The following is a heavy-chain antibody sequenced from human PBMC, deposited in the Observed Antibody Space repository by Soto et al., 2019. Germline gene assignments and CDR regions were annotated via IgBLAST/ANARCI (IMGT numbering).Heavy chain of an antibody. V-gene: IGHV5-51*01. J-gene: IGHJ4*02. D-gene: IGHD3-22*01. CDR2: IYPGDSDT. CDR3: ARVRPAYYYDSSVLFDY. Sequence: GESLKISCKGSGYSFTSYWIGWVRQMPGKGLEWMGIIYPGDSDTRYSPSFQGQVTISADKSISTAYLQWSSLKASDTAMYYCARVRPAYYYDSSVLFDYWGQGTLVTVSS. CDR1: GYSFTSYW.